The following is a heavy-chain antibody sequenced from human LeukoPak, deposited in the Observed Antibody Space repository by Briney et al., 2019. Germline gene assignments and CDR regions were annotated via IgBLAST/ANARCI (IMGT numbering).Heavy chain of an antibody. Sequence: PGGSLRLSCAASGFTFSSYGMYWVRQAPDKGLEWVAVIWYDGSKRYYADSVKGRFTISRDNSKNTVYLQMNSLRAEDTAVYYCARPQDSTLPYHYGMDVWGQGTTVTVSS. J-gene: IGHJ6*02. V-gene: IGHV3-33*01. CDR3: ARPQDSTLPYHYGMDV. CDR2: IWYDGSKR. D-gene: IGHD2/OR15-2a*01. CDR1: GFTFSSYG.